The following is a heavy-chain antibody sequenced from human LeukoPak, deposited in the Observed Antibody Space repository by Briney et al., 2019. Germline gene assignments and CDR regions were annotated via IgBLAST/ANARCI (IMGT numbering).Heavy chain of an antibody. V-gene: IGHV5-51*01. CDR2: IYPADSDI. D-gene: IGHD2-8*01. CDR1: AYTFSISW. Sequence: PGESLKISCEGSAYTFSISWIGWVRQVPGEGLQWMGIIYPADSDIRYSPSVQGQVTISVDKSTNTAYLQWSSLKASDTAIYYCAIPPHEFTNAPGYWGQGTLVTVSS. J-gene: IGHJ4*02. CDR3: AIPPHEFTNAPGY.